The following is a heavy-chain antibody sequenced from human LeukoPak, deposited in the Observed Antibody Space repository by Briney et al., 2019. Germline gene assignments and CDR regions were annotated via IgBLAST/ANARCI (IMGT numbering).Heavy chain of an antibody. CDR3: ARDRGIYYYGSGKTLDY. J-gene: IGHJ4*02. CDR2: ISYDGSNK. D-gene: IGHD3-10*01. Sequence: PGGFLRLSCAASGFTFSSYAMHWVRQAPGKGLEWVAVISYDGSNKYYADSVKGRFTISRDNSKNTLYLQMNSLRAEDTAVYYCARDRGIYYYGSGKTLDYWGQGTLVTVSS. V-gene: IGHV3-30-3*01. CDR1: GFTFSSYA.